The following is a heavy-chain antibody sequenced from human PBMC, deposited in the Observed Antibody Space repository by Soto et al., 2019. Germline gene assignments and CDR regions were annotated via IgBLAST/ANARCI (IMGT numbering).Heavy chain of an antibody. CDR2: IKSKTDGGTA. Sequence: GGSLRLSCVASGFNLSHPWMTWVRQAAGKGLEWVGRIKSKTDGGTADYAAPVKGRATISRDDSKNTVHLQMNSLKTEDTAVYYCTTGIYYDILTGYHNVAYWGQGALVTVPS. CDR3: TTGIYYDILTGYHNVAY. J-gene: IGHJ4*02. CDR1: GFNLSHPW. D-gene: IGHD3-9*01. V-gene: IGHV3-15*01.